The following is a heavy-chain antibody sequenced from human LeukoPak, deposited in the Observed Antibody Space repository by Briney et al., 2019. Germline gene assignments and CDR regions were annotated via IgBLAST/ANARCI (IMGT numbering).Heavy chain of an antibody. V-gene: IGHV1-46*01. D-gene: IGHD2-15*01. Sequence: ASVKVSCEASGYTFTSYYMHWVRQAPGQGLEWMGIINPSGGSTSYAQKFQGRVTMTRDTSTSTVYMELSSLRSEDTAVYYCARDQGYCSGGSCSEFDYWGQGTLVTVSS. CDR1: GYTFTSYY. J-gene: IGHJ4*02. CDR3: ARDQGYCSGGSCSEFDY. CDR2: INPSGGST.